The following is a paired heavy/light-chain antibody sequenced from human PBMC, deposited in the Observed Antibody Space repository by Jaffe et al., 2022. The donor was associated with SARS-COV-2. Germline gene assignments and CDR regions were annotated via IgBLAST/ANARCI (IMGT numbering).Light chain of an antibody. CDR3: AAWDDSLNGVV. CDR1: SANIGNNP. CDR2: AYN. Sequence: QSVLTQPPSASGTPGRSVSISCSGSSANIGNNPVSWYQHVPGTAPKLLMYAYNQRPAGVPDRFSASKSATSTSLAISGLRSEDEAHYYCAAWDDSLNGVVFGGGTELTVL. V-gene: IGLV1-44*01. J-gene: IGLJ2*01.
Heavy chain of an antibody. CDR2: IYYSGRT. D-gene: IGHD4-4*01. J-gene: IGHJ5*02. V-gene: IGHV4-30-4*01. Sequence: QVQLQESGPGLVKPSQTLSLTCSVSGGSIATGDHYWTWIRQPPGKGLEWIGYIYYSGRTYYSPSLWSRVSISIDTTMNRFSLELSPVTAADTAVYYCARRTYHTTGRFDTWGQGTLVTVAP. CDR1: GGSIATGDHY. CDR3: ARRTYHTTGRFDT.